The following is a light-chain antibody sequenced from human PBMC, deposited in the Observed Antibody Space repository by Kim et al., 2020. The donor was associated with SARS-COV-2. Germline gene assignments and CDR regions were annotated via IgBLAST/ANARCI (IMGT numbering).Light chain of an antibody. CDR1: ALPKQY. J-gene: IGLJ3*02. CDR2: KDS. Sequence: SYELTQPPSVSVSPGQTARITCSGDALPKQYAYWYQQKPGQAPVLVIYKDSGRPSGIPERFSGSSSGTTVTLAISGVQAEDEADYYCQSADSSGTYPDWVFGGGTQRNVL. CDR3: QSADSSGTYPDWV. V-gene: IGLV3-25*03.